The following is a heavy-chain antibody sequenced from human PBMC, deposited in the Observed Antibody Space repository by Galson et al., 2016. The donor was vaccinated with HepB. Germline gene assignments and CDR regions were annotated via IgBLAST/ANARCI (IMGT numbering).Heavy chain of an antibody. CDR1: GASIENNQ. CDR2: IDDSDNI. Sequence: ETLSLTCSVSGASIENNQWSWIRQPPGKGLEWIGYIDDSDNIKYSPSLQSRVTISIDASKNQFSLNVTSVTGGDTAVYFCARDVGHLYGLRFFYGMDVWGQGTTVTVS. V-gene: IGHV4-59*13. J-gene: IGHJ6*02. CDR3: ARDVGHLYGLRFFYGMDV. D-gene: IGHD3-16*01.